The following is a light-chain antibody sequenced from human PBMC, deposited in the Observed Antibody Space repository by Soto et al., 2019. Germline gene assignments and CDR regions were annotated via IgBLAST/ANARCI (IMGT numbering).Light chain of an antibody. J-gene: IGKJ4*01. CDR2: LGS. CDR3: MQALQNPLT. Sequence: DIVMTQSTLSLPVTPGEPASISCRSSQTLLHSNGYNYLDWYLQKPGQSPQLLIYLGSHRASGVSDRFSGSGSGTDFTLEISRVEAEDVGVYYCMQALQNPLTFAGVTKVDIK. CDR1: QTLLHSNGYNY. V-gene: IGKV2-28*01.